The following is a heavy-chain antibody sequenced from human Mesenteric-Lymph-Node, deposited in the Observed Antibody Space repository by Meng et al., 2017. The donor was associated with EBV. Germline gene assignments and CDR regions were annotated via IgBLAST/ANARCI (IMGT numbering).Heavy chain of an antibody. CDR3: ATGGILGGFGT. J-gene: IGHJ5*02. CDR1: GSSFSSSSYC. Sequence: QVQPLGRCPGPWRSLEPLSPVCTVTGSSFSSSSYCWTWVRQPPGKGLVWIGYIYYSGRTNYSPSLKSRVTISVDTSKNQFSLKLTSVTAADTALYYCATGGILGGFGTWGQGALVTVSS. D-gene: IGHD3-16*01. CDR2: IYYSGRT. V-gene: IGHV4-61*01.